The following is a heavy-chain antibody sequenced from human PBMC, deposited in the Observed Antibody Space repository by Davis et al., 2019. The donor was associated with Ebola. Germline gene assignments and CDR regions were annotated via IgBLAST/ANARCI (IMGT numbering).Heavy chain of an antibody. Sequence: SETLSLTCTVSGGSISSSSYYWGWIRQPPGKGLEWIGSIYYSGSTYYNPSLKSRVTISVDTSKNQFSLKLSSVTAADTAVYYCAGIVLVPAALSRGYYYGMDVWGQGTTVTVSS. CDR1: GGSISSSSYY. V-gene: IGHV4-39*01. CDR2: IYYSGST. CDR3: AGIVLVPAALSRGYYYGMDV. J-gene: IGHJ6*02. D-gene: IGHD2-2*01.